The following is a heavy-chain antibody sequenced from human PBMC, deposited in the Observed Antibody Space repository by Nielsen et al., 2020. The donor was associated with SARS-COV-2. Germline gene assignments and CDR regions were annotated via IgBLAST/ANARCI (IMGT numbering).Heavy chain of an antibody. J-gene: IGHJ4*02. CDR2: IKEDGSEK. Sequence: GGSLRLSCTASGFTFSIYWMTWVRQAPGKGLEWVASIKEDGSEKYYVDSVRGRFTISRDDATNSVYLQMNSLRVEDTAIYYCARNKRSDHWGRGTLVTVSS. CDR1: GFTFSIYW. D-gene: IGHD3-16*01. V-gene: IGHV3-7*03. CDR3: ARNKRSDH.